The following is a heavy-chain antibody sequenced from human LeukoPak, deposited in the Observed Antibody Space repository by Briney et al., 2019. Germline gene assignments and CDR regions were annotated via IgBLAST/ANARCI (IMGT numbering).Heavy chain of an antibody. J-gene: IGHJ6*03. Sequence: GGSLRLSCAASGFTFSSYWMSWVRQAPGKGLEWVANIKQDGSEKYYVDSVKGRFTISRDNAKNSLYLQMNSLRAEDTAVYYCARSRGSTIFGVVRNYMDVWGKGTTVTVSS. CDR1: GFTFSSYW. D-gene: IGHD3-3*01. CDR2: IKQDGSEK. V-gene: IGHV3-7*01. CDR3: ARSRGSTIFGVVRNYMDV.